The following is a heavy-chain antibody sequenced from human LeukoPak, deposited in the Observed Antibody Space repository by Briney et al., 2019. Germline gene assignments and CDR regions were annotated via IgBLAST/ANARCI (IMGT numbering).Heavy chain of an antibody. J-gene: IGHJ4*02. CDR2: ISPSGGST. D-gene: IGHD6-25*01. V-gene: IGHV1-46*01. CDR1: GYTFSNYY. Sequence: ASVKVSCKASGYTFSNYYMHWVRQAPGQGLEWMGLISPSGGSTSYAQKFQGRVTMTSDTSTTTVYMELSSLRSKDTAVYYCARYSQRLASDYWGQGTLVTVSS. CDR3: ARYSQRLASDY.